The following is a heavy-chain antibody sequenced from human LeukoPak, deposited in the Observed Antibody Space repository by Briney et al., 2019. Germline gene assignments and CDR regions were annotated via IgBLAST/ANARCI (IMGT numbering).Heavy chain of an antibody. D-gene: IGHD6-19*01. CDR2: INPHSGGT. CDR3: ARFAVHRRITVAGQFGLDY. CDR1: GYTFTGYY. J-gene: IGHJ4*02. Sequence: GASVKVSCKASGYTFTGYYIHWVRQAPGQGLEWMGWINPHSGGTNYAQKFQGGVTMTRDTSITTAYMELSSLRSDDTAVYYCARFAVHRRITVAGQFGLDYWGQGTLVSLSS. V-gene: IGHV1-2*02.